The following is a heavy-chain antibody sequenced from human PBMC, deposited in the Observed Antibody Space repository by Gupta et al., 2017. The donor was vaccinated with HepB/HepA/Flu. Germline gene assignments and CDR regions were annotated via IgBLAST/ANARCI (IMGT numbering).Heavy chain of an antibody. D-gene: IGHD2-15*01. Sequence: QVQLQESGPGLVKPSQTLSLTCTVSGGSISSGGYYWSWIRQHPGEGLEWIGYIYNNGKTYYNPSLMSRTTLSVDLSENQFSLKLRSLTAADTAIYYCARVSGEKYCSGTLCSDNNYFDPWGQGTLVTVSS. CDR2: IYNNGKT. V-gene: IGHV4-31*03. CDR3: ARVSGEKYCSGTLCSDNNYFDP. J-gene: IGHJ5*02. CDR1: GGSISSGGYY.